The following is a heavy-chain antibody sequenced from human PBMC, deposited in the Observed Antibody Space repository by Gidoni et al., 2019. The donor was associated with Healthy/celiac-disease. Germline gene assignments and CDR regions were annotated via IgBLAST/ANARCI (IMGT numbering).Heavy chain of an antibody. D-gene: IGHD1-1*01. CDR2: IRSKAYGGTT. V-gene: IGHV3-49*03. J-gene: IGHJ4*02. Sequence: EVQLVESGGGLVQPGRSLRLSCTASGFTFVDYAMSWFRQAPGKGLEWVGFIRSKAYGGTTEYAASVKGRFTISRDDSKSIAYLQMNSLKTEDTAVYYCTREGDWNDSDTFDYWGQGTLVTVSS. CDR3: TREGDWNDSDTFDY. CDR1: GFTFVDYA.